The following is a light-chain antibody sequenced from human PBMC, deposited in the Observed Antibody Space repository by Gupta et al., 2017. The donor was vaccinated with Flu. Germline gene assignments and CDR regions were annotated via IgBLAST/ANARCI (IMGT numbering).Light chain of an antibody. CDR2: AAS. V-gene: IGKV1-12*01. CDR1: QGISIW. Sequence: SQIKQTPSSVSASVGDRVTITCRARQGISIWLTWYQQKPGKAPKLLIFAASSLQSGVPSRFSGSGSGTDFTLTISSLQPEDFATYYCQQANSLPLTFGPGTKADIK. CDR3: QQANSLPLT. J-gene: IGKJ3*01.